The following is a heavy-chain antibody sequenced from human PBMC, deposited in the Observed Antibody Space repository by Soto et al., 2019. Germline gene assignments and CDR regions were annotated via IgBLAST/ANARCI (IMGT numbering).Heavy chain of an antibody. D-gene: IGHD1-7*01. V-gene: IGHV1-24*01. J-gene: IGHJ5*01. CDR1: GYTLTGLS. CDR2: FDPEDGEP. Sequence: GASVKVSCKVSGYTLTGLSMHWFRQSPGKGLEWMGCFDPEDGEPIYAQKFQGRVTMTEDTSTDTAYMELSSLRSEDTAVYYCATNKWKYELVWFATWGHGTLV. CDR3: ATNKWKYELVWFAT.